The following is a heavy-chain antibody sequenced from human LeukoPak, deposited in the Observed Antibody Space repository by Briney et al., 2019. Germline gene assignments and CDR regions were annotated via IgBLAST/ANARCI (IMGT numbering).Heavy chain of an antibody. V-gene: IGHV3-48*02. CDR2: ISSSSSTI. Sequence: HPGGSLRLSCAASGFTFSSYSMNWVRQAPGKGLEWVSYISSSSSTIYYADSVKGRFTISRDNAKNSLYLQMNSLRDEDTAVYYCARDEPDYARWGAFDIWGQGTMVTVSS. CDR3: ARDEPDYARWGAFDI. CDR1: GFTFSSYS. J-gene: IGHJ3*02. D-gene: IGHD4-17*01.